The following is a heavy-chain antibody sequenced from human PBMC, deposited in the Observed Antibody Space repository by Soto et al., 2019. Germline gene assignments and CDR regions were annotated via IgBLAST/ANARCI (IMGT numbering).Heavy chain of an antibody. D-gene: IGHD3-10*01. CDR1: GFTFSSYG. CDR3: AKPLYGGAGSRNDAFDI. J-gene: IGHJ3*02. CDR2: ISYDGSNK. V-gene: IGHV3-30*18. Sequence: PGGSLRLSCAASGFTFSSYGMHWVRQAPGKGLEWVAVISYDGSNKYYADSVKGRFTISRDNSKNTLYLQMNSLRAEDTAVYYCAKPLYGGAGSRNDAFDIWGQGTMVTVSS.